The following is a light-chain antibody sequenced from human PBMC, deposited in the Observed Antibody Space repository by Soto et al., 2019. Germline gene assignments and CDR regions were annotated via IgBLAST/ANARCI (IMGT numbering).Light chain of an antibody. J-gene: IGKJ2*01. Sequence: DIQMTQSPSTLSASVGDRVTITCRASQDINIWLAWYQQKPGKAPKLLNYKASTLERGVPSRFIGSGSGTDFTLAISSLQPDDFATYYCQQYSSDSNTFGQGTRLDIK. V-gene: IGKV1-5*03. CDR3: QQYSSDSNT. CDR1: QDINIW. CDR2: KAS.